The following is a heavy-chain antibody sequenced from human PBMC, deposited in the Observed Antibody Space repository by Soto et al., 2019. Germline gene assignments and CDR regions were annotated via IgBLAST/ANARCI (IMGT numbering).Heavy chain of an antibody. D-gene: IGHD1-26*01. V-gene: IGHV3-23*01. CDR2: ISGSGGST. CDR3: AKDGGGDYYYYMDV. CDR1: GFTFSSSW. J-gene: IGHJ6*03. Sequence: GGSLRLSCAASGFTFSSSWMHWVRQAPGKGLEWVSAISGSGGSTYYADSVKGRFTISRDNSKNTLYLQMNSLRAEDTAVYYCAKDGGGDYYYYMDVWGKGTTVTVSS.